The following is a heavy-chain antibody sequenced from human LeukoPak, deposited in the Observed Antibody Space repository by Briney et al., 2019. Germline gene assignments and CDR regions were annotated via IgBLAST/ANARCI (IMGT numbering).Heavy chain of an antibody. CDR2: IIPIFGTA. J-gene: IGHJ6*02. D-gene: IGHD6-13*01. CDR3: ARATAAAYYYYYGMDV. V-gene: IGHV1-69*05. Sequence: SVKVSCKASGGSFSSYSISWVRQAPGQGLEWMGGIIPIFGTANNAQKFQGRVTITTDESTSTAYMELSSLRSEDTAVYYCARATAAAYYYYYGMDVWGQGTTVTVSS. CDR1: GGSFSSYS.